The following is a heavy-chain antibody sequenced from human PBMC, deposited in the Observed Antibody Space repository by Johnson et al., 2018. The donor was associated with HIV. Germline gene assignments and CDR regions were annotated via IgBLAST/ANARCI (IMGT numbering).Heavy chain of an antibody. V-gene: IGHV3-30-3*01. CDR1: GFTFSSYA. CDR2: ISDDGSNK. Sequence: QVQLLESGGGVVRPGESLRLSCAASGFTFSSYAMHWVRQAPGKGLEWVAAISDDGSNKYYADSVKGLFTISRDNSKNTLYLQMNSLRAEDTAVYYCARGGHAVGAKPFGAFDIWGQGTMVTVSS. J-gene: IGHJ3*02. CDR3: ARGGHAVGAKPFGAFDI. D-gene: IGHD3-10*01.